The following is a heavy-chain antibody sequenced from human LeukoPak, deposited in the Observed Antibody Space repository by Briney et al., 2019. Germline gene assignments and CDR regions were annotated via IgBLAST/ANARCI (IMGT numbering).Heavy chain of an antibody. J-gene: IGHJ5*02. CDR1: GFTFSSYS. Sequence: GGSLRLSCAASGFTFSSYSMNWVRQAPGKGLEWVSSISSSSSYIYYADSLKGRFTISRDNAKNSLYLQMNSLRAEDTAVYYCAREGDDNGLHDWFDPWGQGTLVPVSS. D-gene: IGHD4-17*01. CDR3: AREGDDNGLHDWFDP. V-gene: IGHV3-21*01. CDR2: ISSSSSYI.